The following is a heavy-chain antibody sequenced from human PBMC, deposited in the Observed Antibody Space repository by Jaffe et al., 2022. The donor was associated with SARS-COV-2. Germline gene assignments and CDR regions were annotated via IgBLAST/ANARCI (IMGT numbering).Heavy chain of an antibody. V-gene: IGHV4-34*01. CDR3: ARGVVVTQGYGMDV. Sequence: QVQLQQWGAGLLKPSETLSLTCAVYGGSFSGYYWSWIRQPPGKGLEWIGEINHSGSTNYNPSLKSRVTISVDTSKNQFSLKLSSVTAADTAVYYCARGVVVTQGYGMDVWGQGTTVTVSS. J-gene: IGHJ6*02. CDR2: INHSGST. D-gene: IGHD2-21*02. CDR1: GGSFSGYY.